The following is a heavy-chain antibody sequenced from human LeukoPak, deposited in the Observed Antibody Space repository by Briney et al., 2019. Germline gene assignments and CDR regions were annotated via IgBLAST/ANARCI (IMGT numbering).Heavy chain of an antibody. Sequence: PGRSLRLSCAASGFTFSSYGMHWVRQAPGKGLEWVGIIWYDGSGKYYADSVKGRFTISRDNSKNTVYLQMNSLRGEDTAVYYCARDPQYNVYYFHYWGQGTLVTDSS. J-gene: IGHJ4*02. D-gene: IGHD1-1*01. V-gene: IGHV3-33*01. CDR1: GFTFSSYG. CDR3: ARDPQYNVYYFHY. CDR2: IWYDGSGK.